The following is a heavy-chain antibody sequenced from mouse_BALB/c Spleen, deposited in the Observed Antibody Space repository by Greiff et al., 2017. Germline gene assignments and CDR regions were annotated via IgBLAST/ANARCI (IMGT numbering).Heavy chain of an antibody. V-gene: IGHV2-6-7*01. CDR2: IWGDGST. Sequence: VHLVESGPGLVAPSQSLSITCTVSGFSLTGYGVNWVRQPPGKGLEWLGMIWGDGSTDYNSALKSRLSISKDNSKSQVFLKMNSLQTDDTARYYCARDRRLTGTYYAMDYWGQGTSVTVSS. D-gene: IGHD4-1*01. CDR3: ARDRRLTGTYYAMDY. CDR1: GFSLTGYG. J-gene: IGHJ4*01.